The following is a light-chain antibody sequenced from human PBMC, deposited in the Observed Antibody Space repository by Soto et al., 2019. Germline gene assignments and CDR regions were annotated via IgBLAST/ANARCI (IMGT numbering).Light chain of an antibody. V-gene: IGLV2-8*01. Sequence: QSALTQPPSAYGSPGQSVTIPCTGTSSDVGGYNSVSWYQQHPGKVPKLMIYEVSKRPSGVPDRFSGSKSGNTASLTVSGLQAEDEADYYCSSYAGSNNLVFGGGTKVTVL. CDR1: SSDVGGYNS. CDR3: SSYAGSNNLV. CDR2: EVS. J-gene: IGLJ2*01.